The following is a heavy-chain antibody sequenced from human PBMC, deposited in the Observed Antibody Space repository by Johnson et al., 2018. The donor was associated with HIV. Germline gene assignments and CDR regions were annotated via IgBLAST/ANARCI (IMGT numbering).Heavy chain of an antibody. CDR2: LFSGGSI. V-gene: IGHV3-66*01. D-gene: IGHD6-13*01. Sequence: VQLMESGGGLVQPGGSLRLSCAASGFTVSSYYMSWVRQAPGKGLEWVSVLFSGGSIYFADSVKGRFTISRDNSKNTLYLQLNSLRVEDTAVYYCARSIAAAGTDAFDCWGQVTMVTVSS. J-gene: IGHJ3*01. CDR1: GFTVSSYY. CDR3: ARSIAAAGTDAFDC.